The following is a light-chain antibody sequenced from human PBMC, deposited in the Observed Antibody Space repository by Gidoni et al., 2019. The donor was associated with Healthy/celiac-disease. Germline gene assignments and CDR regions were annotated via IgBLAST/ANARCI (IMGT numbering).Light chain of an antibody. CDR3: QQYGSSLX. Sequence: EIVLTQSPGTLSLSPGERATLACRASQSGSSSYLAWYQQKPGQAPRLHIYGASSRATGIPDRVSGSGSGTDFTLTSSRLEPEDFAVYYCQQYGSSLXVXGGTKVEIK. CDR1: QSGSSSY. J-gene: IGKJ4*01. V-gene: IGKV3-20*01. CDR2: GAS.